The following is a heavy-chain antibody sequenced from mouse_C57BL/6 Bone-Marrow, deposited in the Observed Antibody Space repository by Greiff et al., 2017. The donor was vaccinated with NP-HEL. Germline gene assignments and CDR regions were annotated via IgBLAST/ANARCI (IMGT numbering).Heavy chain of an antibody. J-gene: IGHJ2*01. CDR2: IYPRSGNT. CDR1: GYTFTSYG. D-gene: IGHD1-1*01. V-gene: IGHV1-81*01. CDR3: ADRDYYGSSYRYFDY. Sequence: LVESGAELARPGASVKLSCKASGYTFTSYGISWVKQRTGQGLEWIGEIYPRSGNTYYNEKFKGKATLTADKSSSTAYMELRSLTSEDSAVYFCADRDYYGSSYRYFDYWGQGTTLTVSS.